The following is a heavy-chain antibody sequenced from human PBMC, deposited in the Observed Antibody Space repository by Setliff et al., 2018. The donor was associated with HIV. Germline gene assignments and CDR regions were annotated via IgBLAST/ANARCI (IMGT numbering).Heavy chain of an antibody. D-gene: IGHD3-22*01. CDR1: GYTFTGYH. J-gene: IGHJ4*02. CDR2: INPNSGGT. V-gene: IGHV1-2*02. CDR3: ATGRDSSGYYFLADY. Sequence: VSCKTSGYTFTGYHMHWVRQAPGQGLEWMGWINPNSGGTIYAQKFQDRVTMTRDTSSSTAYMELSRLRSDDTAVYYCATGRDSSGYYFLADYWGRGTLVTVSS.